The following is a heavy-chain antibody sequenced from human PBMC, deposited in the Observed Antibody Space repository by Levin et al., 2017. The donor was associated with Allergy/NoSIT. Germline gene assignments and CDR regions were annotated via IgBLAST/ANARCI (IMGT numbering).Heavy chain of an antibody. CDR1: GGSISSYY. J-gene: IGHJ4*02. CDR2: IYYSGST. V-gene: IGHV4-59*01. CDR3: ARDRQAVGATRTFDY. D-gene: IGHD1-26*01. Sequence: SSETLSLTCTVSGGSISSYYWSWIRQPPGKGLEWIGYIYYSGSTNYNPSLKSRVTISVDTSKNQFSLKLSSVTAADTAVYYCARDRQAVGATRTFDYWGQGTLVTVSS.